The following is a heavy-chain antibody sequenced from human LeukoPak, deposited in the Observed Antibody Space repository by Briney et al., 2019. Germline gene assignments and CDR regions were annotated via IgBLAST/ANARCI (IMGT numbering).Heavy chain of an antibody. J-gene: IGHJ6*03. V-gene: IGHV1-8*01. CDR1: GYTFTSYD. Sequence: ASVQVSCKASGYTFTSYDINWVRQATGQGLEWMGWMNPNSGNTGYAQKFQGRVTMTRNTSISTAYMELSRLRSEDTAVYYCARGSGAVVPAALSYMDVWGKGTTVTVSS. CDR3: ARGSGAVVPAALSYMDV. CDR2: MNPNSGNT. D-gene: IGHD2-2*01.